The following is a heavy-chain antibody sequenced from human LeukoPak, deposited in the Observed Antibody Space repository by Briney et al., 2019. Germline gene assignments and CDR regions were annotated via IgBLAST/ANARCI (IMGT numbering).Heavy chain of an antibody. CDR1: GYTFTSYY. CDR3: ASSENSSGWTD. CDR2: INPSGGST. V-gene: IGHV1-46*01. D-gene: IGHD6-19*01. Sequence: ASVKVSCKASGYTFTSYYMHWVRQAPGQGLEWMGIINPSGGSTSYAQKFQGRVTMTRDTSTSTVYTELSSLRSEDTAVYYCASSENSSGWTDWGQGTLVTVSS. J-gene: IGHJ4*02.